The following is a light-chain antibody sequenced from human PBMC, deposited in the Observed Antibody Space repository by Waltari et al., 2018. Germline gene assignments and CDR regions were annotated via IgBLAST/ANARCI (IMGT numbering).Light chain of an antibody. CDR1: QSVGNY. Sequence: ILLQQSPDTLTLSQGERATLSCWASQSVGNYLAWYQQKPGQAPRLLIYDASKSATGIPARFSGSGSGTDFTLTISSLEPEDFAVYYCQQRSISCTFGLGTRLEI. V-gene: IGKV3-11*01. CDR3: QQRSISCT. J-gene: IGKJ2*02. CDR2: DAS.